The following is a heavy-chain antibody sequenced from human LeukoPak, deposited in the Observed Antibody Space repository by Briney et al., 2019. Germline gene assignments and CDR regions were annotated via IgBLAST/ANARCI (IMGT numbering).Heavy chain of an antibody. V-gene: IGHV1-24*01. J-gene: IGHJ4*02. Sequence: ASGKVSCKVSGYTLTELSMHWVRQAPGKGLEWMGGFDPEDGETIYAQKFQGRVTMTEDTSTDTAYMELSSLRSEDTAVYYCATRYSSSWYMNGIYFDYWGQGTLVTVSS. D-gene: IGHD6-13*01. CDR2: FDPEDGET. CDR3: ATRYSSSWYMNGIYFDY. CDR1: GYTLTELS.